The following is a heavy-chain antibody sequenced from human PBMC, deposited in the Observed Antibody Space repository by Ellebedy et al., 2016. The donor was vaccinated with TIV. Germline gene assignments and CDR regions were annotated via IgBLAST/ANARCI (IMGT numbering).Heavy chain of an antibody. D-gene: IGHD1-26*01. V-gene: IGHV3-30-3*02. J-gene: IGHJ6*02. CDR2: ISYDGSNK. Sequence: PGGSLRLSCAASGFTFSSYAMHWVRQAPGKGLEWVAVISYDGSNKYYADSVKGRFTISRDNSKNTLYLQMNSLRAEDTAVYYCAKNGKLSGSYYYYYGMDVWGQGTTVTVSS. CDR3: AKNGKLSGSYYYYYGMDV. CDR1: GFTFSSYA.